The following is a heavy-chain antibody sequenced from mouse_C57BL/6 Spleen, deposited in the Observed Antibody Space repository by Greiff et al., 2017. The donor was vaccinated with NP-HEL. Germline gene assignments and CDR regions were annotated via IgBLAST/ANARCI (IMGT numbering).Heavy chain of an antibody. J-gene: IGHJ4*01. CDR1: GYSFTDYN. V-gene: IGHV1-39*01. CDR2: INPNYGTT. Sequence: EVQLVESGPELVKPGASVKISCKASGYSFTDYNMNWVKQSNGKSLEWIGVINPNYGTTSYNQKFKGKATLTVDQSSSTAYMQLNSLTSEDSAVYYCARGYGNYGYYAMDYWGQGTSVTVSS. D-gene: IGHD2-1*01. CDR3: ARGYGNYGYYAMDY.